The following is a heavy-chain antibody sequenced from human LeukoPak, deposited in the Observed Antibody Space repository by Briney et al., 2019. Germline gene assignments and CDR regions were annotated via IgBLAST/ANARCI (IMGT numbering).Heavy chain of an antibody. CDR1: GGSISSSS. V-gene: IGHV3-21*01. J-gene: IGHJ3*02. Sequence: ETLSLTCTVSGGSISSSSYYWGWIRQPPGKGLEWVSSISSSSSYIYYADSVKGRFTISRDNAKNSLYLQMNSLRAEDTAVYYCARVEAHYYDSSGYWVAFDIWGQGTMVTVSS. CDR2: ISSSSSYI. CDR3: ARVEAHYYDSSGYWVAFDI. D-gene: IGHD3-22*01.